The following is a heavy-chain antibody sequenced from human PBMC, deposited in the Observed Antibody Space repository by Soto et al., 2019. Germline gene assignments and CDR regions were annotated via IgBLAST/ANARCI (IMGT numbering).Heavy chain of an antibody. CDR3: ATSIVVPADYYYYVMDV. CDR1: GFTFSSYA. D-gene: IGHD2-2*01. V-gene: IGHV3-23*01. Sequence: PGGSLRLSCAASGFTFSSYAMSWVRQAPGKGLEWVSAISGSGGSTYYADSVKGRFTISRDNSKNTLYLQMNSLRAEDTAVYYCATSIVVPADYYYYVMDVWGQGTTVTVSS. J-gene: IGHJ6*02. CDR2: ISGSGGST.